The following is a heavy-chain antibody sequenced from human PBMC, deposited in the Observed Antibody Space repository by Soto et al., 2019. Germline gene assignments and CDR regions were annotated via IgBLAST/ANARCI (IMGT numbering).Heavy chain of an antibody. J-gene: IGHJ6*02. V-gene: IGHV3-21*01. Sequence: GESLRLSCAASGFTFHTYTMNWVRQAPGKGLEWVSSISSSSAYIYYADSVKGRFTISRDNAKDSLFLQMNGLRAEDTAVYYCARDRKLGPGPNYYYYGMDVWGQGTTVTVSS. CDR2: ISSSSAYI. CDR3: ARDRKLGPGPNYYYYGMDV. CDR1: GFTFHTYT.